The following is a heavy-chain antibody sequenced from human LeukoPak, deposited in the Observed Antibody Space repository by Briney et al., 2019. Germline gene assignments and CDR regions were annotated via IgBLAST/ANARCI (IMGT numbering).Heavy chain of an antibody. Sequence: GGSLRLSCAASGFPFDRYWMSWVRLAPGKGLELVANIKHDGSEKTFVDSVKGRFTISRDNAENSLYLQMNSLRAEDTAVYYCARQPIYEAYFDFWGQGTLVTVSS. J-gene: IGHJ4*02. CDR3: ARQPIYEAYFDF. CDR1: GFPFDRYW. D-gene: IGHD3-16*01. CDR2: IKHDGSEK. V-gene: IGHV3-7*01.